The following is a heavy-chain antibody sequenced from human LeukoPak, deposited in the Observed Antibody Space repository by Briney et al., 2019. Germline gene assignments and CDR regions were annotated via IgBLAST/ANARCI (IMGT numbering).Heavy chain of an antibody. V-gene: IGHV3-23*01. CDR3: AREIFGSGSYPDY. CDR1: GFTFSSYA. J-gene: IGHJ4*02. CDR2: ISGSGGST. Sequence: GGSLRLSCAASGFTFSSYAMSWVRQAPGKGLEWVSAISGSGGSTYYADSVKGWFTISRDNSKNTVYLQMNSLGGEDTAVYYCAREIFGSGSYPDYWGQGTLVTVSS. D-gene: IGHD3-10*01.